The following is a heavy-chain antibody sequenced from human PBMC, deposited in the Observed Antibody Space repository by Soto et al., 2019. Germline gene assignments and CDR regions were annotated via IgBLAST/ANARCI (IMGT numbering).Heavy chain of an antibody. CDR3: ARHDYGDYDY. J-gene: IGHJ4*02. D-gene: IGHD4-17*01. Sequence: WIRQPPGKGLEWIGSIYYSGSTYYNPSLKSRVTISVDTSKNQFSLKLSSVTAADTAVYYCARHDYGDYDYWGQGTLVTVSS. CDR2: IYYSGST. V-gene: IGHV4-39*01.